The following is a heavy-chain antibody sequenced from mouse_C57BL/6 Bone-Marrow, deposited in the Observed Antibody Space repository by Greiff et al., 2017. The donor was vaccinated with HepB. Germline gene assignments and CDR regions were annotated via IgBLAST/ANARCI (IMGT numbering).Heavy chain of an antibody. CDR2: IWSGGST. CDR3: ARNWYYFDY. CDR1: GFSLTSYG. Sequence: QVQLQQPGPGLVQPSQSLSITCTVSGFSLTSYGVHWVRQSPGKGLEWLGVIWSGGSTDYNAAFISRLSISKDNSKSQVFFKMNSLQADDTAIYYCARNWYYFDYWGQGTTLTVSS. J-gene: IGHJ2*01. V-gene: IGHV2-2*01.